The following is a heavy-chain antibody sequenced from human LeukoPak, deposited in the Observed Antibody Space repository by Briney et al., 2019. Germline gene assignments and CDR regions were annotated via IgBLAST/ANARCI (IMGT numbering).Heavy chain of an antibody. J-gene: IGHJ4*02. V-gene: IGHV4-59*01. CDR3: ARSGLVRGVST. D-gene: IGHD3-10*01. Sequence: ASETLSLTCTVSGGSLSSYYWTWIRQPPGKELEWIGSISYSGSTNYNPSLKSRVTMSIDTSKNQFSLKLNSVTAADTAVYYRARSGLVRGVSTWGQGTLVTVSS. CDR2: ISYSGST. CDR1: GGSLSSYY.